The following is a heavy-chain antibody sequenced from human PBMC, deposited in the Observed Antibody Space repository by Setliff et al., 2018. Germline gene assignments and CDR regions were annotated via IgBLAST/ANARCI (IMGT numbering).Heavy chain of an antibody. CDR2: IKRKTDGETT. J-gene: IGHJ3*02. Sequence: PGGSLRLSCAASGFTFSNAWMSWVRQAPGKGLEWVGQIKRKTDGETTDYAAPVKGRFTISRDDSKNTLYLQMNSLKTEDTAVYYCTTDPSPTFGGVIGAALDIWGQGTMVTVSS. V-gene: IGHV3-15*01. D-gene: IGHD3-16*01. CDR1: GFTFSNAW. CDR3: TTDPSPTFGGVIGAALDI.